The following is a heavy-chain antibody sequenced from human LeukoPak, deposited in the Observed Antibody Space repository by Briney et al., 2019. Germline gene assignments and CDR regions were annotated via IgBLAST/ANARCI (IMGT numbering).Heavy chain of an antibody. J-gene: IGHJ4*02. CDR1: GFTFSNYE. D-gene: IGHD2-15*01. V-gene: IGHV3-48*03. Sequence: GGSLRLSCAASGFTFSNYEMNWVRQAPGKGLEWVSYISSSGSTIYYADSVKGRFTISRDNAKNSLYLQMNNLRAEDTAAYYCVRPYCSGNSCYGYFDYWGQGTLVTVSS. CDR2: ISSSGSTI. CDR3: VRPYCSGNSCYGYFDY.